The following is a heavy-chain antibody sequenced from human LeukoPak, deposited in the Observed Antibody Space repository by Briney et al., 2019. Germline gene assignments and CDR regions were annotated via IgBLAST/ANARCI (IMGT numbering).Heavy chain of an antibody. V-gene: IGHV4-59*11. CDR1: GDSITSRY. J-gene: IGHJ4*02. CDR3: ATALRGRIAMAGPIVPYYFDY. Sequence: PSETLSLTCTVSGDSITSRYWSWIRQPPGKGLDWIGYIHYRESTNYNPSLRSRVTISQDTSKNQFSLKLSSVTAADTAVYYCATALRGRIAMAGPIVPYYFDYWGQGTLVTVSS. CDR2: IHYREST. D-gene: IGHD6-19*01.